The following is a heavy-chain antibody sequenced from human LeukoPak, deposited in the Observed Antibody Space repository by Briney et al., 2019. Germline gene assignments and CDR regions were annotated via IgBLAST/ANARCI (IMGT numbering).Heavy chain of an antibody. Sequence: GASVKVSCKASGYTLTGYYMHWVRQAPGQGLEWMGWINPKSGGTNYAQKFQGRVTMTRDTSISTAYMELSRLRSDDTAVYYCARLGLHSCYPVGFDYWGQGTLVTVSS. D-gene: IGHD3-22*01. J-gene: IGHJ4*02. CDR3: ARLGLHSCYPVGFDY. CDR1: GYTLTGYY. V-gene: IGHV1-2*02. CDR2: INPKSGGT.